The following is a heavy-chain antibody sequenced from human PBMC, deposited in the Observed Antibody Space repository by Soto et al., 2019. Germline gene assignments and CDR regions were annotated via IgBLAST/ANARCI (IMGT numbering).Heavy chain of an antibody. D-gene: IGHD2-15*01. Sequence: GESLKISCKGSGYFLASYWIDWLSQMPWKGLEWMGRIDPSDSHINYSPSFQGNVTISVDKSMRTAYLQWSSLRASDSAMYYWERYRVASGVAALEPRGQGTLVTVS. CDR1: GYFLASYW. J-gene: IGHJ5*02. V-gene: IGHV5-10-1*01. CDR3: ERYRVASGVAALEP. CDR2: IDPSDSHI.